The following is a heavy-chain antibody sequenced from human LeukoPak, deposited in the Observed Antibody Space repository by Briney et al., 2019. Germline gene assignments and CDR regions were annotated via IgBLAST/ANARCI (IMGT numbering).Heavy chain of an antibody. CDR1: GFTFSSYG. CDR2: ISYDGSNK. CDR3: DCSNTNCYAAGDY. V-gene: IGHV3-30*03. Sequence: GRSLRLSCAASGFTFSSYGMHWVRQAPGKGLEWVAVISYDGSNKYYADSVKGRFTISRDNSKNTLYLQMNSLRAEDTAVYYCDCSNTNCYAAGDYWGQGTLVTVSS. D-gene: IGHD2-2*01. J-gene: IGHJ4*02.